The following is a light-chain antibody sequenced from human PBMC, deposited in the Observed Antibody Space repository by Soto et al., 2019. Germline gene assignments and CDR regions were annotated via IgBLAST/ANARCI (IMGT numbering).Light chain of an antibody. Sequence: QSALTQPRSVSGSPGQSVTISCTGTSSDVGGYNFVSWYQHHPGKAPKVMVYDVTKRPAGVPDRFSNAKSCNTASLTISGSQTDDDCYYYCCSFAGSYIYVFGTGAKVTAL. V-gene: IGLV2-11*01. CDR1: SSDVGGYNF. J-gene: IGLJ1*01. CDR2: DVT. CDR3: CSFAGSYIYV.